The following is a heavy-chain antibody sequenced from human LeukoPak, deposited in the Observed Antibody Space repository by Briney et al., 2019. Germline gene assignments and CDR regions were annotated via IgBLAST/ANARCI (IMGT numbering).Heavy chain of an antibody. V-gene: IGHV4-59*08. CDR1: GGSFSGYY. CDR2: IHYSGST. Sequence: PSETLSLTCAVYGGSFSGYYWSWIRRPPGKGLEWIGYIHYSGSTHYNPSLKSRVTISVDTSKNQFSLRLSSVTAADTAVYYCARSYGSGSYFAYWGQGTLVTVSS. J-gene: IGHJ4*02. CDR3: ARSYGSGSYFAY. D-gene: IGHD3-10*01.